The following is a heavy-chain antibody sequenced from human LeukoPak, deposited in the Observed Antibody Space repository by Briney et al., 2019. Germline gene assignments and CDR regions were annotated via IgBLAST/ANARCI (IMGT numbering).Heavy chain of an antibody. Sequence: SETLSLTCTVSGGSISSYYWSWIRQPPGKGLEWIGDIHYSGNTKYNPSLRSRVTISVDTSKNQFSLKLNSVTAADTAVYYCARDRPPGLTASWGQGTLVTVSS. CDR1: GGSISSYY. CDR3: ARDRPPGLTAS. J-gene: IGHJ4*02. D-gene: IGHD1-14*01. CDR2: IHYSGNT. V-gene: IGHV4-59*01.